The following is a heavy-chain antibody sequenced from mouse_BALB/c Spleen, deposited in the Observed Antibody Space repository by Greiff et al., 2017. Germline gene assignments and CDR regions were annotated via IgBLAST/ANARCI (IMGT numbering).Heavy chain of an antibody. CDR3: ARSLYGTWFAY. J-gene: IGHJ3*01. CDR1: GYTFSSYW. V-gene: IGHV1-9*01. CDR2: ILPGSGST. D-gene: IGHD2-10*02. Sequence: VQLQQSGAELMKPGASVKISCKATGYTFSSYWIEWVKQRPGHGLEWIGEILPGSGSTNYNEKFKGKATFTADTSSNTAYMQLSSLTSEDSAVYYCARSLYGTWFAYWGQGTLVTVSA.